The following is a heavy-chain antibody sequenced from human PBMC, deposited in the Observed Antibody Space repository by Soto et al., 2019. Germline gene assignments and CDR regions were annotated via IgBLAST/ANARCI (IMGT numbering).Heavy chain of an antibody. CDR3: ARDTYSGYDFGL. Sequence: QVQLRESGPGLVKPSQTLSLTCSVSGASVAGGSYYWSWVRQPPGKGLEWIGYIPSRGRPFYNPSRTSRGTISADTSKNQLSLQLTSVTAADTAVYDCARDTYSGYDFGLWGQGTLVTVSS. V-gene: IGHV4-30-4*01. J-gene: IGHJ5*02. CDR1: GASVAGGSYY. D-gene: IGHD5-12*01. CDR2: IPSRGRP.